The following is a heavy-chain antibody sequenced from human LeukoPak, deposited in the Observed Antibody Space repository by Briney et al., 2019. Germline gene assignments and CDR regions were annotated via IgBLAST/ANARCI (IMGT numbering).Heavy chain of an antibody. CDR1: GYTLTELS. J-gene: IGHJ4*02. V-gene: IGHV1-24*01. CDR2: FDPEDGET. D-gene: IGHD1-26*01. Sequence: ASVKVSCKVSGYTLTELSMHWVRQAPGKGLEWMGGFDPEDGETIYAQKFQGRVTMTEGTSTDTAYMELSSLRSEDTAVYYCATTLVSYWTFDYWGQGTLVTVSS. CDR3: ATTLVSYWTFDY.